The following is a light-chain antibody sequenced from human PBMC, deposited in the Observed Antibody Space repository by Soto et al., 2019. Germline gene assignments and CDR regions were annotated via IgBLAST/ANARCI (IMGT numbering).Light chain of an antibody. CDR1: SSDVGGYNY. Sequence: QSALTQPPSASGSPGQSVTISCTGTSSDVGGYNYVSWYQQHPGKGPKLIIYEVSKRPSGVPDRFSGSKSGNTASLTVSGLQTEDEADYYCSSYAGSNNFVVFGGGTKLTVL. CDR3: SSYAGSNNFVV. CDR2: EVS. J-gene: IGLJ2*01. V-gene: IGLV2-8*01.